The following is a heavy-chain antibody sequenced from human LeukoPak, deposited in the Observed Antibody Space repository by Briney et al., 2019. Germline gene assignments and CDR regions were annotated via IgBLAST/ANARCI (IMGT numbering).Heavy chain of an antibody. CDR3: ARDLAHYGDYDPAAD. CDR2: ISAYNGNT. Sequence: GASVKVSCKASGYTFTSYGISWVRQAPGQGLEWMGWISAYNGNTNYAQKLQGRVTMTTDTSTSTAYMELRSLRSDDTAVYYCARDLAHYGDYDPAADWGQGTLVTVSS. D-gene: IGHD4-17*01. J-gene: IGHJ4*02. V-gene: IGHV1-18*01. CDR1: GYTFTSYG.